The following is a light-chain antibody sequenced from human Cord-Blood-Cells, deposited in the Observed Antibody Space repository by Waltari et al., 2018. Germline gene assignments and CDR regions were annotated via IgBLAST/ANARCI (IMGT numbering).Light chain of an antibody. Sequence: DIQMTQSPSTLSASVGDRVIITCRASQSISSWLAWYRQKPGKAPKLLIYDASSLESGVPSRFSGSGSGTGFTLTISSLQPDDFATYYCQQYNSYSTFGQGTKLEIK. J-gene: IGKJ2*01. CDR3: QQYNSYST. V-gene: IGKV1-5*01. CDR1: QSISSW. CDR2: DAS.